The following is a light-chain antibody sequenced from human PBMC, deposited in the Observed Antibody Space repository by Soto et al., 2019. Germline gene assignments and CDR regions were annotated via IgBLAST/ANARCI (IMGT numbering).Light chain of an antibody. CDR2: EVS. V-gene: IGLV2-8*01. CDR1: SSDVGGYNY. Sequence: QSVLTQPPSASGSPGQSVTISCTGTSSDVGGYNYVSWYQQHPGKAPKLMIYEVSQRPSGVPDRFSGSKSGNTASLTVSGLQAEDEADYYCSSYAGSIHYVFGTGTKVNVL. CDR3: SSYAGSIHYV. J-gene: IGLJ1*01.